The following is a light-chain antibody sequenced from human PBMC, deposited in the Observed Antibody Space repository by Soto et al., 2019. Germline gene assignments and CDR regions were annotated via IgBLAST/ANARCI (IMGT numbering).Light chain of an antibody. CDR1: QSVSSSY. CDR2: GAY. CDR3: KQYGSSPLT. V-gene: IGKV3-20*01. J-gene: IGKJ4*01. Sequence: EIVLTQSPGTLSVSPGERATLSCRASQSVSSSYLAWYQQKPGQAHRLLIYGAYSRATGIQDRFSGSGSGTDFTLTIRRLEPEDFAVYYCKQYGSSPLTFGGGTKVDIK.